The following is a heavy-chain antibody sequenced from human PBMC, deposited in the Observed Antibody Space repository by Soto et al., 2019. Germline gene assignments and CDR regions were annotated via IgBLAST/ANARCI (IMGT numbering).Heavy chain of an antibody. CDR1: GGSISSGGYY. D-gene: IGHD3-3*01. V-gene: IGHV4-31*03. CDR2: IYYSGST. Sequence: QVQLQESGPGLVKPSQTLSLTCTVSGGSISSGGYYWSWIRQHPGKGLEWIGYIYYSGSTYYNPSLKSRVTISVDTSKNQFSLKLSSVTAADTAVYYCARDSPGQLEFPDWSPKHRYYYYGMDVWGQGTTVTVSS. J-gene: IGHJ6*02. CDR3: ARDSPGQLEFPDWSPKHRYYYYGMDV.